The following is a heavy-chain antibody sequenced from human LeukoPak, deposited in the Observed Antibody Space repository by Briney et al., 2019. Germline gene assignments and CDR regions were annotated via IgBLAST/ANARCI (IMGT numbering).Heavy chain of an antibody. D-gene: IGHD6-19*01. CDR1: GFSVSSNY. CDR2: ISGSGGST. Sequence: QPGGSLRLSCAASGFSVSSNYMSWVRQAPGKGLEWVSAISGSGGSTYYADSVKGRFTISRDNSKNTLYLQMNSLRAEDTAVYYCAKMPLAVAGPRDAFDIWGQGTMVTVSS. CDR3: AKMPLAVAGPRDAFDI. J-gene: IGHJ3*02. V-gene: IGHV3-23*01.